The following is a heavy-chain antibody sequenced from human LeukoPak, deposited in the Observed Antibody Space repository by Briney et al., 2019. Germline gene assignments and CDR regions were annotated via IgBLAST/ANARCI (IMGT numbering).Heavy chain of an antibody. CDR2: INPSGGNT. CDR1: GYIFTSYY. D-gene: IGHD5-18*01. V-gene: IGHV1-46*01. J-gene: IGHJ5*02. CDR3: ARALPHRRLMDTTMNQHWFDP. Sequence: ASVKVSCKASGYIFTSYYIHWVRQAPGQGLEWVGIINPSGGNTNYAQKFQGRVIMTRDMSTSTVYMELSSLTSEDTAVYSCARALPHRRLMDTTMNQHWFDPWGQGTLVTVSS.